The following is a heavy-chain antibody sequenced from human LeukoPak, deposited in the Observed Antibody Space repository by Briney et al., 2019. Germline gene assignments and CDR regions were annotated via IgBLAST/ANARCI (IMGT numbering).Heavy chain of an antibody. Sequence: SETLSLTCTVSGVSISSYYWSWIRQPPGKGLGWIGYIYYSGSTNYNPSLKSRVTISVDTSKNQFSLKLSSVTAADTAVYYCARLGSGYPDYWGQGTLVTVSS. CDR1: GVSISSYY. J-gene: IGHJ4*02. D-gene: IGHD3-22*01. V-gene: IGHV4-59*08. CDR3: ARLGSGYPDY. CDR2: IYYSGST.